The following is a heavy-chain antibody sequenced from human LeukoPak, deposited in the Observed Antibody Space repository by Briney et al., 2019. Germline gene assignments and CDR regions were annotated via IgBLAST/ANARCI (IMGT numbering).Heavy chain of an antibody. V-gene: IGHV3-74*01. CDR2: INTDGSST. J-gene: IGHJ6*03. D-gene: IGHD6-19*01. CDR3: ARAQRQWLVHGYYCYMDV. CDR1: GFTFSSYW. Sequence: GGSLRLSCAASGFTFSSYWMHWVRQAPGKGLVWVSRINTDGSSTSYADSVKGRFTISRDNAKNTLYLQMNSLRAEDTAVYYCARAQRQWLVHGYYCYMDVWGKGTTVTVSS.